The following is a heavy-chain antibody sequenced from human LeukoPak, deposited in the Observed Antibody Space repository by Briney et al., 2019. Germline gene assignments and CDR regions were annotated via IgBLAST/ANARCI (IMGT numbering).Heavy chain of an antibody. Sequence: GESLKISCKASDNSITTYWIGWVRQKPGKGLEWMGLIFPGDSDTKYSPSFQGQVTISADKFISTAYLQWSSLKASDTAIYYCATYFAGAETFDIWGQGTVVTVSS. J-gene: IGHJ3*02. CDR1: DNSITTYW. D-gene: IGHD3-16*01. CDR3: ATYFAGAETFDI. V-gene: IGHV5-51*01. CDR2: IFPGDSDT.